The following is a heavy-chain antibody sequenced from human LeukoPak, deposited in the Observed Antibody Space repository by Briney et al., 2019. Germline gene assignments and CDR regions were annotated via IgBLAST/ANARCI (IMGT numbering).Heavy chain of an antibody. CDR3: ARDGPSYSSGWGRNFDY. D-gene: IGHD6-19*01. J-gene: IGHJ4*02. V-gene: IGHV3-48*01. CDR2: ISSSSSSK. CDR1: GFTFSRYN. Sequence: GGSLRLSCVGSGFTFSRYNMNWVHQAPGKGLEWISYISSSSSSKYYADSVKGRFTISRDNAKNSLYLQMNSLRAEDTAIYYCARDGPSYSSGWGRNFDYWGQGTLVTVSS.